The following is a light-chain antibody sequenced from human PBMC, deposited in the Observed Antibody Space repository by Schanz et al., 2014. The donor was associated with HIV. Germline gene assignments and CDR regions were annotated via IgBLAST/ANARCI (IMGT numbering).Light chain of an antibody. J-gene: IGLJ3*02. Sequence: QSVLTQPPSASGTPGQRVTISCSGSSSNFRSNAVNWYQQLPGAAPKLLIYGTDQRPSGVPDRVSGSRSGTSASLAISGLQSGDEADYYCAAWDDSLNGWVFGGGTQLTVL. V-gene: IGLV1-44*01. CDR3: AAWDDSLNGWV. CDR1: SSNFRSNA. CDR2: GTD.